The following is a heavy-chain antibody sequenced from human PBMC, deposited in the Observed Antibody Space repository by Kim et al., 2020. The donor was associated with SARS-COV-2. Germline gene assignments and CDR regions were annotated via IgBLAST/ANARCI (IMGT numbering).Heavy chain of an antibody. V-gene: IGHV1-2*05. J-gene: IGHJ4*02. CDR3: ARGGYSGYDPFSY. Sequence: YAQKFQGRVTMTRDTSISTAHMELSRLRSDDTVVYYCARGGYSGYDPFSYWGQGTLVTVSS. D-gene: IGHD5-12*01.